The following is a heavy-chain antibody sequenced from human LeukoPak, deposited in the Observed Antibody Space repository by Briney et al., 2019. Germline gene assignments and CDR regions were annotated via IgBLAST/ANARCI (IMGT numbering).Heavy chain of an antibody. Sequence: SETLSLTCAVYGGSFSGYYWSWIRQPPGKGLEWIGRIYTSGSTNYNPSLKSRVTMSVDTSKNQFSLKLSSVTAADTAVYYCASLTYYDILTGYTMDVWGKGTTVTISS. CDR3: ASLTYYDILTGYTMDV. V-gene: IGHV4-59*10. CDR2: IYTSGST. D-gene: IGHD3-9*01. J-gene: IGHJ6*03. CDR1: GGSFSGYY.